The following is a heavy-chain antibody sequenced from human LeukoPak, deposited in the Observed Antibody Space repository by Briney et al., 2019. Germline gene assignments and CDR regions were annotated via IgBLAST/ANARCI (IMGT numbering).Heavy chain of an antibody. CDR2: ISSSSSYI. J-gene: IGHJ4*02. D-gene: IGHD6-19*01. V-gene: IGHV3-21*01. CDR3: ARDRDEYGIAVAPGY. CDR1: GFTFSSYS. Sequence: GGSLRLSCAASGFTFSSYSMNRVRQAPGKGLEWVSSISSSSSYIYYADSVKGRFTISRDNAKNSLYLQMNSLRAEDTAVYYCARDRDEYGIAVAPGYWGQGTLVTVSS.